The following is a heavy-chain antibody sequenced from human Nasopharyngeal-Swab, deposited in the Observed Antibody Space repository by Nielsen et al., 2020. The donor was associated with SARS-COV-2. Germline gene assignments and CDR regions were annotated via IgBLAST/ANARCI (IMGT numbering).Heavy chain of an antibody. CDR3: EKGPPAVIRDFDY. D-gene: IGHD2-21*01. J-gene: IGHJ4*02. Sequence: GGSLRPPCPPPGSPLSTYDLTGAPQPPGKGLEWFSGISGSGESTHYADSVKGRFTISRDNSKNTLYLQMNSQRAEDTAVYYCEKGPPAVIRDFDYWGQGNLVTGSS. CDR1: GSPLSTYD. V-gene: IGHV3-23*01. CDR2: ISGSGEST.